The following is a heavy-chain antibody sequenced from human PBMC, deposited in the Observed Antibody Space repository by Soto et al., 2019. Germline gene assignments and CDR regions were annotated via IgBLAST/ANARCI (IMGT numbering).Heavy chain of an antibody. D-gene: IGHD2-15*01. Sequence: QVQLVESGGGVVQPGRSLRLSCAASGFTFSNYVMYWVRQAPGKGLEWVAVISYDGNNKYYADSVKGRFTISRDNSKXTXXXQXXSLRGEDTAVYYCARAGCDGGSCYTLVGLRDGMDVWGQGTTVTVSS. CDR3: ARAGCDGGSCYTLVGLRDGMDV. J-gene: IGHJ6*02. V-gene: IGHV3-30-3*01. CDR1: GFTFSNYV. CDR2: ISYDGNNK.